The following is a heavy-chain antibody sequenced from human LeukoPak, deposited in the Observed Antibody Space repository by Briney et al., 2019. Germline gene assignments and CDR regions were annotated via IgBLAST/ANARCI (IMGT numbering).Heavy chain of an antibody. Sequence: GESLKISCKGSGYSFTNYWITWVRQMPGKGLEWMGRIYPSDSYTNYSPSFQGHVTISADKSISTAYLQWTSLKASDTAMYYCARHVYCGDDCHSDVDYWGQGTLVTVLS. D-gene: IGHD2-21*02. CDR1: GYSFTNYW. V-gene: IGHV5-10-1*01. J-gene: IGHJ4*02. CDR3: ARHVYCGDDCHSDVDY. CDR2: IYPSDSYT.